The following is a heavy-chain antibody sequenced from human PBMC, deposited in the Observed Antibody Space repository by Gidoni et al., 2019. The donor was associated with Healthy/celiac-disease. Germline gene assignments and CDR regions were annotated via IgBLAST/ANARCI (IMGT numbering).Heavy chain of an antibody. D-gene: IGHD5-12*01. V-gene: IGHV3-21*01. CDR3: ARGLNSGYDIYYYYGMDV. CDR2: ISSSSSYI. Sequence: EVQLVESGGGLVKPGGSLRLSCAASGFPFSRYSMNWVRQAPGKGLEWGSSISSSSSYIYYADSVKGRFTISRDNAKSSLYLQMNSLRAEDTAVYYCARGLNSGYDIYYYYGMDVWGQGTTVTVSS. J-gene: IGHJ6*02. CDR1: GFPFSRYS.